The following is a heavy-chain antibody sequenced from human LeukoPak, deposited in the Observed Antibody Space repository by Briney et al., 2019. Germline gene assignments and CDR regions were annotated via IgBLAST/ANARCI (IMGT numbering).Heavy chain of an antibody. CDR3: AKVYCSSSHGYFDY. V-gene: IGHV3-9*01. J-gene: IGHJ4*02. D-gene: IGHD6-6*01. CDR1: GFTFDDYA. Sequence: GGSLRLSCAASGFTFDDYAMHWVRQAPGKGLEWVSGISWNSGSIGYADSVKGRFTISRDNAKNSLYLQMNSLRAEDTALYYCAKVYCSSSHGYFDYWGQGTLVTVSS. CDR2: ISWNSGSI.